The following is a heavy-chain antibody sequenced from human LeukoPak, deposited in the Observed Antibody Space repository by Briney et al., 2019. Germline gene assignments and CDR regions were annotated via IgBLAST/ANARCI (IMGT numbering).Heavy chain of an antibody. CDR1: GFTFSSYS. CDR2: ISSSSSYI. Sequence: PGGSLRLSCAASGFTFSSYSMNWVRQAPGKGPEWVSSISSSSSYIYYEDSVKGRFTISRDNAKTSLYLQMNSLSAEDTAVYYCARDYDFWSGYSYNWFDPWGQGTLVTVSS. J-gene: IGHJ5*02. V-gene: IGHV3-21*01. CDR3: ARDYDFWSGYSYNWFDP. D-gene: IGHD3-3*01.